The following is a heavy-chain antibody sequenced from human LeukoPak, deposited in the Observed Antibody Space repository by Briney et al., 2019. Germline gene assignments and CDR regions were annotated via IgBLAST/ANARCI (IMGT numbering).Heavy chain of an antibody. J-gene: IGHJ4*02. CDR2: ISYDGSNK. V-gene: IGHV3-30*18. Sequence: GGSLRLSCAASGFTFSSYGMHWVRQAPGKGLEWVAVISYDGSNKYYADSVKGRFTISRDNPKNTLYLQMNSLRAEDTAVYYCAKDFWSGFYNSYYFDYWGQGTLVTVSS. CDR1: GFTFSSYG. D-gene: IGHD3-3*01. CDR3: AKDFWSGFYNSYYFDY.